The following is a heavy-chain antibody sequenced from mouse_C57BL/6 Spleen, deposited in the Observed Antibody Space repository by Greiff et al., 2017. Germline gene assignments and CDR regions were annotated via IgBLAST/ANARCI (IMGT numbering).Heavy chain of an antibody. Sequence: EVKVEESGGGLVKPGGSLKLSCAASGFTFSDYGMHWVRQAPEKGLEWVAYISSGSSTNYYADTVKGRFTIAIDNAKNSLFLQMTSLRSEDAAMYYGAGSGYYHSDLDYWGQGTTLTVSS. J-gene: IGHJ2*01. D-gene: IGHD2-3*01. CDR1: GFTFSDYG. V-gene: IGHV5-17*01. CDR2: ISSGSSTN. CDR3: AGSGYYHSDLDY.